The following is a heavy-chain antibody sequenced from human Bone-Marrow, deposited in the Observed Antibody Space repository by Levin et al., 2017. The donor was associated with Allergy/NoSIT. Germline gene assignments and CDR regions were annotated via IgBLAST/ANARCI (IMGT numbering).Heavy chain of an antibody. CDR3: ARRNAGVATCVGEWAFDI. J-gene: IGHJ3*02. CDR2: IHYSGNT. D-gene: IGHD3-16*01. Sequence: SQTLSLTCTVSGDSINSYYWSWIRQPPGKGLEWIGYIHYSGNTNYNPSLKSRVTMSIDTSKNQISLEVTSVTAADTAVYYCARRNAGVATCVGEWAFDIWGQGTMVTISS. CDR1: GDSINSYY. V-gene: IGHV4-59*08.